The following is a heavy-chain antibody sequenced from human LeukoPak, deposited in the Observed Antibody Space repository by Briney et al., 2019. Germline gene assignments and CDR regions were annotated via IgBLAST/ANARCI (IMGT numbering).Heavy chain of an antibody. V-gene: IGHV3-15*01. CDR2: IKSKTAGGTI. CDR1: GFTFSNAW. Sequence: GGSLRLSCAASGFTFSNAWMTCVRQAPGKGLEWVGRIKSKTAGGTIDYAAPVKGRFTISRDDSKNTLYLQMNSLKTEDTAVYYCTTGESMVGSTIHIRWADWGQGTLVTVSS. D-gene: IGHD1-26*01. J-gene: IGHJ4*02. CDR3: TTGESMVGSTIHIRWAD.